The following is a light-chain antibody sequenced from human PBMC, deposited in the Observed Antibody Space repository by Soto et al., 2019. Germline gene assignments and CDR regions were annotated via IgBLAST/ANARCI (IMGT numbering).Light chain of an antibody. CDR3: AAWDAGVSGPA. CDR2: RNN. CDR1: SSNIGSKY. V-gene: IGLV1-47*01. J-gene: IGLJ2*01. Sequence: QSVLTQPPSASGTPGQRVTISCSGSSSNIGSKYVYWYQQLPGTAPKLLMYRNNQRPSGVPDRFSGSKSGTSASLAISGLRSEDEADCYCAAWDAGVSGPAFGGRTKVTVL.